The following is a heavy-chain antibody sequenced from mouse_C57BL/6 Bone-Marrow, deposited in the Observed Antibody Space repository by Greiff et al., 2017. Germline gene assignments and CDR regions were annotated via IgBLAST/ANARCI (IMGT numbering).Heavy chain of an antibody. CDR2: INPGSGGT. CDR3: ARRGRLPGDY. CDR1: GYAFTNYL. J-gene: IGHJ2*01. V-gene: IGHV1-54*01. Sequence: QVQLQQPGAELVRPGTSVKVSCKASGYAFTNYLIEWVKQRPGQGLEWIGVINPGSGGTNYNEKFKGKATLTADKSSSTAYMQLSSLTSEDSAVYFCARRGRLPGDYWGQGTTLTVSS. D-gene: IGHD2-4*01.